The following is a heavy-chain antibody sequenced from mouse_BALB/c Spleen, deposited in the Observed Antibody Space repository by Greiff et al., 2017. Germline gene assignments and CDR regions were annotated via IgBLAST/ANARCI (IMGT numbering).Heavy chain of an antibody. CDR3: ASYYRYPWFAY. Sequence: EVQLQQSGPGLVKPSQSLSLTCTVTGYSITSDYAWNWIRQFPGNKLEWMGYISYSGSTSYNPSLKSRISITRDTSKNQFFLQLNSVTTEDTATYYCASYYRYPWFAYWGQGTLVTVSA. V-gene: IGHV3-2*02. J-gene: IGHJ3*01. CDR1: GYSITSDYA. CDR2: ISYSGST. D-gene: IGHD2-14*01.